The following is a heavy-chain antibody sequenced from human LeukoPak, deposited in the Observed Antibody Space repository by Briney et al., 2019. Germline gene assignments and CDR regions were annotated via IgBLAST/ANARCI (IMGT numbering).Heavy chain of an antibody. J-gene: IGHJ4*02. CDR3: AKDRYSYGYDFDY. CDR1: GFTFDDYA. D-gene: IGHD5-18*01. CDR2: ISWNSGSI. V-gene: IGHV3-9*01. Sequence: GGSLRLSCAASGFTFDDYAMHWVRQAPGKGLEWVSGISWNSGSIGYADSVKGRFTISRDNAKNSLYLQINSLRAEDTALYYCAKDRYSYGYDFDYCGQGTLVTVSS.